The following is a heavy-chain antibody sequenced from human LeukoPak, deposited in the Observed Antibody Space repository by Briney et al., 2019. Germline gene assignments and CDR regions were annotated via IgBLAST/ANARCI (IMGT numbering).Heavy chain of an antibody. J-gene: IGHJ4*02. V-gene: IGHV3-30*03. CDR2: ISYDGSNK. Sequence: GGSLRLSCAASGFTFSSYGMHWVRQAPGKGLEWVAVISYDGSNKYYADSVKGRFTISRDNSKNTLYLQMNSLRAEDTAVYYCARDSYYYDSSGWFMFDYWGQGTLVTVSS. D-gene: IGHD3-22*01. CDR1: GFTFSSYG. CDR3: ARDSYYYDSSGWFMFDY.